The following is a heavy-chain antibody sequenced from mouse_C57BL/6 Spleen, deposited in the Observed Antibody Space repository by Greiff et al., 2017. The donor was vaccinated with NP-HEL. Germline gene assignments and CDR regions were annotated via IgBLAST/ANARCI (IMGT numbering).Heavy chain of an antibody. V-gene: IGHV1-54*01. J-gene: IGHJ3*01. D-gene: IGHD2-4*01. CDR2: LNPGSGGT. CDR1: GYAFTNYL. Sequence: QVQLQQSGAELVRPGTSVKVSCKASGYAFTNYLIEWVKQRPGQGLEWIGVLNPGSGGTNYNEKFKGKAPLPADKSSSTAYMQLSSLTSEDSAVYFCARGDYDDAWFAYWGQGTLVTVSA. CDR3: ARGDYDDAWFAY.